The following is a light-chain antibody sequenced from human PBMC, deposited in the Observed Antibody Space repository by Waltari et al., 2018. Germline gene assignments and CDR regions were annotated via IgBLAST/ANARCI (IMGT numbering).Light chain of an antibody. CDR2: GAS. J-gene: IGKJ1*01. CDR3: QHYLRLPVT. V-gene: IGKV3-20*01. CDR1: ESVSQS. Sequence: EIVLTPSSATLSLSVGERATVSCRASESVSQSLAWYQQKPGQAPRLLIYGASTMATGIPDRCSGSGSGTDFSLTISRLEPDDFAAYYCQHYLRLPVTFGQGTTVEI.